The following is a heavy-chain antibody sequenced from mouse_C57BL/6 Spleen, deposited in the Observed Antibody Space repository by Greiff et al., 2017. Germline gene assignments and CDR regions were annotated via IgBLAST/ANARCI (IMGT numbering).Heavy chain of an antibody. CDR2: IYPGDGDT. V-gene: IGHV1-82*01. CDR3: ARGDVFDY. J-gene: IGHJ2*01. Sequence: QVQLQQSGPELVKPGASVKISCKASGYAFSSSWMNWVKQRPGKGLEWIGRIYPGDGDTNYNGKFKGKAILTADKSSSTAYMQLSSLTSEDSAVYFCARGDVFDYWGQGTTLTVSS. CDR1: GYAFSSSW.